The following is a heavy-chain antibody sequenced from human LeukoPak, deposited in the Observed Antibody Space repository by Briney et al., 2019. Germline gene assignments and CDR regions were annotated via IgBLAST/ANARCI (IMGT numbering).Heavy chain of an antibody. CDR3: AREGVGDTMMVGPFDI. CDR1: GFTFSSYS. D-gene: IGHD3-22*01. V-gene: IGHV3-21*01. CDR2: ISSSSSYI. J-gene: IGHJ3*02. Sequence: PGGSLRLSCAASGFTFSSYSMNWVRQAPGKGLEWVSSISSSSSYIYYADSVKGRFTISRDNAKNSLYLQMNSLRAEDTAVYYCAREGVGDTMMVGPFDIWGQGTMVTVSS.